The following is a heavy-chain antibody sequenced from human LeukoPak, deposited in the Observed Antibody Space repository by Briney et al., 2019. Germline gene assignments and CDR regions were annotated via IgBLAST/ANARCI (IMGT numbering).Heavy chain of an antibody. V-gene: IGHV3-48*03. CDR3: ARVGRSSGWCQGQNDY. CDR1: GFTFSSYE. J-gene: IGHJ4*02. CDR2: ISSSGSTI. Sequence: GGSLRLSCAASGFTFSSYEMNWVRQAPGKGLEWVSYISSSGSTIYYADSVKARFTISRDNAKNSLYLQINSLRAEDTAVYYFARVGRSSGWCQGQNDYWGQGTLVTVSS. D-gene: IGHD6-19*01.